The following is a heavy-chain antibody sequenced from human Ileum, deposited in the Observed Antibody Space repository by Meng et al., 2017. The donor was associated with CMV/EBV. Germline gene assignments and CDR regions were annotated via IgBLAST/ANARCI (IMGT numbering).Heavy chain of an antibody. CDR1: GYTFTGYY. D-gene: IGHD3-22*01. CDR3: ARGVRPYYYDSSGSHDFDY. Sequence: ASVKVSCKASGYTFTGYYMHWVRQAPGQGLEWMGWINPNSGGTNYAQKFQGRVTMTRDTSINTAYMELRRLRSDDTAVYYCARGVRPYYYDSSGSHDFDYWGQGTLVTSYS. J-gene: IGHJ4*02. V-gene: IGHV1-2*02. CDR2: INPNSGGT.